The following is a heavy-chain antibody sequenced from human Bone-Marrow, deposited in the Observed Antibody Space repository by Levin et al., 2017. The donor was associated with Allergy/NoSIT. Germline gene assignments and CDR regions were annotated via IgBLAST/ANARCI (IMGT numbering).Heavy chain of an antibody. CDR2: INHSGRT. D-gene: IGHD3-22*01. J-gene: IGHJ2*01. V-gene: IGHV4-34*01. Sequence: PSETLSLTCAVYGGSFSTYYWNWIRQPPGKGLEWIGEINHSGRTNYNSSLKSRVMISLDTSNNQFSLKLTSVTAADTAVYYCARFGDYYDSSGSNSGWYFDLWGRGTLVTVFS. CDR3: ARFGDYYDSSGSNSGWYFDL. CDR1: GGSFSTYY.